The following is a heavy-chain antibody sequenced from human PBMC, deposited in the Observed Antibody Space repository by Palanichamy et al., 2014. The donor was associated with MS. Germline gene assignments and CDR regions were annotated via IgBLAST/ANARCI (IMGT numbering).Heavy chain of an antibody. J-gene: IGHJ4*02. Sequence: EVQLVEPGGGLVQSGGSLRLSCVGSGFTFSRYSMSWVRQAPGKGLEWVANIKKDGSEKNYVDSVEGRFTIFRDNAKNLLYLQMNSLRAEDTAMYYCASVDFWSGWNSWGQGTLVTVSS. V-gene: IGHV3-7*03. CDR3: ASVDFWSGWNS. D-gene: IGHD3-3*01. CDR1: GFTFSRYS. CDR2: IKKDGSEK.